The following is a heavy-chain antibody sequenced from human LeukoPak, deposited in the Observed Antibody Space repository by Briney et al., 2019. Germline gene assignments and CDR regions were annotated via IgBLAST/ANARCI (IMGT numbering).Heavy chain of an antibody. V-gene: IGHV3-48*03. J-gene: IGHJ4*02. CDR1: GFTFSSYE. CDR3: AREVAVTGTPSLDN. CDR2: ISSSGSTV. D-gene: IGHD6-19*01. Sequence: GGSLRLSCAASGFTFSSYEMNWVRQAPGKGLEWVSYISSSGSTVYYADSVRGRFTLSRDNAKNSLYLQMNSLRVEDTAIYYCAREVAVTGTPSLDNWGQGTLVTVSS.